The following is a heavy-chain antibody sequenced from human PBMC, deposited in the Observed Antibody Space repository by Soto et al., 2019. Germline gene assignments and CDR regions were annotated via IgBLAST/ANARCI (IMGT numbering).Heavy chain of an antibody. V-gene: IGHV1-18*01. CDR1: GYTFPSYG. Sequence: QVQLVQSGAEMKKPGASVKVSCKASGYTFPSYGISWVRQAPGQGLEWMGWISAYNGNTHFAQKFQGRVTMTTDTSTITAYMELLSLRSDDTAVYYCARTPAGGNSPLWGQGTLVTVSS. CDR3: ARTPAGGNSPL. J-gene: IGHJ4*02. D-gene: IGHD1-26*01. CDR2: ISAYNGNT.